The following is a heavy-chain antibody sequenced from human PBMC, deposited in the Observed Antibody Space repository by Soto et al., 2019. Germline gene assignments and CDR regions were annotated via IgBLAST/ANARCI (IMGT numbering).Heavy chain of an antibody. D-gene: IGHD6-19*01. J-gene: IGHJ4*01. Sequence: PGGSLRLSCAAAGCTFSSYAMSWVRQAPGKGLEWVSAISGSGGSTYYADSVKGRFTISRDNSTNPLYLQMNSLRAEDTAVYYCAKVIYYRIAVAGALYYYRGQGTLDTGSS. CDR1: GCTFSSYA. V-gene: IGHV3-23*01. CDR2: ISGSGGST. CDR3: AKVIYYRIAVAGALYYY.